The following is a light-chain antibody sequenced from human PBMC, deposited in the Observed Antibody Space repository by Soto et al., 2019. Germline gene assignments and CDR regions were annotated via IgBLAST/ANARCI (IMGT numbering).Light chain of an antibody. CDR2: EVT. J-gene: IGLJ3*02. CDR3: SSFASSNTWV. Sequence: QSVLTQPPSASGSPGQSGTLSCTGTSSDVGAYNYVSWYQQHAGKAPKLVIYEVTKRPSGVPDRFSGSKSANTASLTVSGLQAEDEADYYCSSFASSNTWVFGGGTKLTVL. CDR1: SSDVGAYNY. V-gene: IGLV2-8*01.